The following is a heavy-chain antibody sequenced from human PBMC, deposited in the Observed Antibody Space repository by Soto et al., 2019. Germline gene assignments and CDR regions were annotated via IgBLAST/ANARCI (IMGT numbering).Heavy chain of an antibody. V-gene: IGHV6-1*01. D-gene: IGHD3-3*01. CDR2: TYYRSKWFN. CDR3: VRDGDGSGRTDFQY. Sequence: SETLSLTCAISGDSVSSNLAAWNWIRQSASRGLEWLGRTYYRSKWFNEYALSLKSRISINADTSKNQFSLQLSSVTLEDTAVYYCVRDGDGSGRTDFQYWGQGTLVT. J-gene: IGHJ4*02. CDR1: GDSVSSNLAA.